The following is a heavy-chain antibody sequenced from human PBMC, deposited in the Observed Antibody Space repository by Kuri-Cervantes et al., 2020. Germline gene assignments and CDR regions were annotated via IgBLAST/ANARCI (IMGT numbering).Heavy chain of an antibody. CDR2: IWYDGSNK. CDR1: GFTFSSYG. J-gene: IGHJ6*02. D-gene: IGHD3-10*01. Sequence: GESLKISCAASGFTFSSYGMHWVRQAPGKGLEWVAVIWYDGSNKYYADSVKGRFAISRDNSKNTLYLQMSSLRAEDTAVYYCARDPQHDYYGSGSYYSGYYYYGMDVWGQGTTVTVSS. V-gene: IGHV3-33*01. CDR3: ARDPQHDYYGSGSYYSGYYYYGMDV.